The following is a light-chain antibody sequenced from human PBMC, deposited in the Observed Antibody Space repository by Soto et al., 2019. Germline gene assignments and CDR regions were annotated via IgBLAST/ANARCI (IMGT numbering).Light chain of an antibody. CDR3: QQANSFPLT. Sequence: DLQMTQSPSSVSASVGDRVSITCRASQGISNWLAWYQQKPGRAPKLLIYTGSSLQSGVPSRFSGTGSGTDFTITISSLQPEDVATYYCQQANSFPLTFGGGTKVEIK. J-gene: IGKJ4*01. V-gene: IGKV1-12*01. CDR1: QGISNW. CDR2: TGS.